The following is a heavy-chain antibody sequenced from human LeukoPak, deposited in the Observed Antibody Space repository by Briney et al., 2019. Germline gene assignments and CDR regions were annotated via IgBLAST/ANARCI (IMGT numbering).Heavy chain of an antibody. CDR1: GGTFSSYA. CDR2: IIPIFGTA. J-gene: IGHJ3*02. CDR3: ARPRDFWSGYYTSRVWAFDI. Sequence: SVKVSCKASGGTFSSYAISWVRQAPGQGLEWMGGIIPIFGTANYAQKFQGRVTITADESTSTAYMELSSLRSEDTAVYYCARPRDFWSGYYTSRVWAFDIWGQGTMVTVSS. V-gene: IGHV1-69*01. D-gene: IGHD3-3*01.